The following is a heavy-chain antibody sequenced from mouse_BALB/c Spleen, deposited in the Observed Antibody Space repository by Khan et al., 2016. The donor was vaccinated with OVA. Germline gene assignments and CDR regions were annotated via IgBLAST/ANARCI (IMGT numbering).Heavy chain of an antibody. Sequence: QVQLQQSGAELVRPGSSVKISCKASGYAFSSYWMNWVKQRPGQGLEWIGQIYPGDGDTNYNGKFKGKATLTADKSSSTAYMQLSSLTSEDSAVYFCARGYYFAYWGQGTLVTFSA. J-gene: IGHJ3*01. CDR2: IYPGDGDT. V-gene: IGHV1-80*01. CDR1: GYAFSSYW. D-gene: IGHD1-1*01. CDR3: ARGYYFAY.